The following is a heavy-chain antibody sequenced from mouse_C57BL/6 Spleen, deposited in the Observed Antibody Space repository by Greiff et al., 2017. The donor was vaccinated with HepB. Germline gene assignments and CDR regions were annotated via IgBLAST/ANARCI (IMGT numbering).Heavy chain of an antibody. J-gene: IGHJ2*01. CDR2: IYPRSGNT. CDR3: ARSAEYYFDY. CDR1: GYTFTSYG. V-gene: IGHV1-81*01. Sequence: VKLMESGAELARPGASVKLSCKASGYTFTSYGISWVKQRTGQGLEWIGEIYPRSGNTYYNEKFKGKATLTADKSSSTAYMELRSLTSEDSAVYFCARSAEYYFDYWGQGTTLTVSS.